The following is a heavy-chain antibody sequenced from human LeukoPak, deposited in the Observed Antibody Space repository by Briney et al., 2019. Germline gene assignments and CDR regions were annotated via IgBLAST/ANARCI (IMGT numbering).Heavy chain of an antibody. D-gene: IGHD2-21*02. CDR1: GFTFDDYT. CDR3: AKGQAVVVTSPFDY. V-gene: IGHV3-43*01. J-gene: IGHJ4*02. CDR2: ISWDGGST. Sequence: GGSLRLSCAASGFTFDDYTMHWVRQAPGKGLEWVSLISWDGGSTYYADSVKGRFTISRDNSKNSLYLQMNSLRTEDTALYYCAKGQAVVVTSPFDYWGQGTLVTASS.